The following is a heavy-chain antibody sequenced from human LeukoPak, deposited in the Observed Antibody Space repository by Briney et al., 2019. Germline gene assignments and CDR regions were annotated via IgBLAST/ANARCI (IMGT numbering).Heavy chain of an antibody. V-gene: IGHV5-51*01. D-gene: IGHD2-21*01. Sequence: GESLKISCKGSGYTFSNYWIGWVRQMPGKGLEWVGIIYPGDSHTRYSPSFQGQVTVSAGKSISTAYLQWSGLKASDTAMYYCARGEYCGGDCFSSTLFDYWGQGTLVTVSS. J-gene: IGHJ4*02. CDR2: IYPGDSHT. CDR1: GYTFSNYW. CDR3: ARGEYCGGDCFSSTLFDY.